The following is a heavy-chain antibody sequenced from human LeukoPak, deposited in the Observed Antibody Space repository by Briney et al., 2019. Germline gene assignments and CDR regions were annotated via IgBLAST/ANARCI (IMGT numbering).Heavy chain of an antibody. J-gene: IGHJ4*02. D-gene: IGHD1-1*01. CDR1: GFTFSSYG. Sequence: GGSLRLSYAASGFTFSSYGIHWVRQAPGKGLEWVAVISYDGSNKYYADSVKGRFTISRDNSEDTLYLQMNSLRAEDTAVYYCVRDPSGSGFAFDSWGQGALVTVSS. CDR3: VRDPSGSGFAFDS. CDR2: ISYDGSNK. V-gene: IGHV3-33*05.